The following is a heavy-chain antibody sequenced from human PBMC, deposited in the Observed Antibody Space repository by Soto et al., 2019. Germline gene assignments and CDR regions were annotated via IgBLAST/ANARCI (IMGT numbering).Heavy chain of an antibody. Sequence: GESLKISCKGSGYSFTSYWIGWVRQMPGKGLEWMGIIYPGDSDTRYSPSFQGQVTISADKSISTAYLQWSSLKASDTAMYYCATNSRYSGYDRAYYYYYYMDVWGKGTTVTVSS. CDR3: ATNSRYSGYDRAYYYYYYMDV. D-gene: IGHD5-12*01. V-gene: IGHV5-51*01. J-gene: IGHJ6*03. CDR2: IYPGDSDT. CDR1: GYSFTSYW.